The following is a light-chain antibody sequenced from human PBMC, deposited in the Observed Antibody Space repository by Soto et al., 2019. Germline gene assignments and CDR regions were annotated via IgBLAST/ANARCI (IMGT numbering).Light chain of an antibody. V-gene: IGKV3-20*01. J-gene: IGKJ1*01. CDR1: QSVSSSY. CDR2: GAS. Sequence: DIVLTQSPGTLSLSPGERATLSCRASQSVSSSYLAWYQQKPGQAPRLLIYGASSRATGIPDRFSGSGSGTDFTLTISRLEPEDFAVYYCQQYGSSPDVTFGQGTKVDIK. CDR3: QQYGSSPDVT.